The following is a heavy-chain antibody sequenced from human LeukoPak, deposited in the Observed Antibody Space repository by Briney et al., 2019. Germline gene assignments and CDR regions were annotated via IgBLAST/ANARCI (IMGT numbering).Heavy chain of an antibody. D-gene: IGHD3-3*01. CDR3: ASHSYDFWSGYYVPYMDV. CDR2: IYYSGGT. J-gene: IGHJ6*03. CDR1: GGSISSHY. Sequence: SETLSLTCTVSGGSISSHYWSWIRQPPGKGLEWIGYIYYSGGTNYNPSLKSRVTISVDTSKNQFSLKLSSVTAADTAVYYCASHSYDFWSGYYVPYMDVWGKGTTVTVSS. V-gene: IGHV4-59*11.